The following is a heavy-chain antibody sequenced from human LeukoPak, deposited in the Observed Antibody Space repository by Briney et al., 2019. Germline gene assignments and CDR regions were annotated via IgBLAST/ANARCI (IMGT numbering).Heavy chain of an antibody. V-gene: IGHV3-23*01. CDR3: AKDSTHYRVWDDYDSTGLTY. CDR2: LSGSGGST. J-gene: IGHJ4*02. D-gene: IGHD3-22*01. Sequence: GGSLRLSCAASGFTFSNYAMSWVRQAPGKGLEWFSSLSGSGGSTYHADSVKGRFTISRDNSKNTLYLQMNSLRAEDTAVYYCAKDSTHYRVWDDYDSTGLTYWGQGTLVTVSS. CDR1: GFTFSNYA.